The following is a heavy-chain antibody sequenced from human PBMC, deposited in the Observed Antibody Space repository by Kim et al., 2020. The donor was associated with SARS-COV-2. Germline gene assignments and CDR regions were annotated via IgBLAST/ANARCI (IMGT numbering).Heavy chain of an antibody. CDR2: IGTAGDT. CDR3: ARANWNDWYFDL. Sequence: GGSLRLSCAASGFTFSSYDMHWVRQATGKGLEWVSAIGTAGDTYYPGSVKGRFTISRENAKNSLYLQMNSRRAGDTPVYYCARANWNDWYFDLWGRGTLVTVSS. J-gene: IGHJ2*01. V-gene: IGHV3-13*04. D-gene: IGHD1-20*01. CDR1: GFTFSSYD.